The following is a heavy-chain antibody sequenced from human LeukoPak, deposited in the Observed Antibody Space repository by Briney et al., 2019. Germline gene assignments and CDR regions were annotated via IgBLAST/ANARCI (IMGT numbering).Heavy chain of an antibody. CDR3: AKDDLGDITMITAY. V-gene: IGHV3-23*01. Sequence: TGGSLRLFCAASGFTFSSYAMSWVRQAPGKGLEWVSAISGSGGSTYYADSVKGRFTISRDNSKNTLYLQMNSLRAEDTAVYYCAKDDLGDITMITAYWGQGTLVTVSS. CDR1: GFTFSSYA. D-gene: IGHD3-22*01. J-gene: IGHJ4*02. CDR2: ISGSGGST.